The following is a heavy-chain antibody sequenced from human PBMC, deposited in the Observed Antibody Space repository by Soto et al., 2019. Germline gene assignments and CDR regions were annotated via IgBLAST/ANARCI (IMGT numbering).Heavy chain of an antibody. CDR2: ICDTGSDT. V-gene: IGHV3-33*01. J-gene: IGHJ4*02. D-gene: IGHD3-22*01. Sequence: GGSLRLSCAASGFTFSSYGMHWVRQAPGKGLEWVSGICDTGSDTYYADSVKGRFTISRDTSKNTLYLQMDSLRAEDTAVYYCARSSSYWPHYWGQGTLVTVSS. CDR3: ARSSSYWPHY. CDR1: GFTFSSYG.